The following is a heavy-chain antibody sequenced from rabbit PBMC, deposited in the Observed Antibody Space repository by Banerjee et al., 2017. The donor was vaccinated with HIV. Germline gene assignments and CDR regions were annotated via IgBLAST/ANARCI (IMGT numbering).Heavy chain of an antibody. J-gene: IGHJ4*01. V-gene: IGHV1S40*01. CDR1: GFSFNNNYV. Sequence: QSLEESGGDLVKPGASLTLTCTASGFSFNNNYVMSWVRQAPGKGLEWIGCMYAGSSGSTYYASWAKGRFTISKTSSTTVTLQLTSLTAADTATYFCGRDDADNHYFGLWGPGTLVTVS. CDR2: MYAGSSGST. CDR3: GRDDADNHYFGL. D-gene: IGHD4-2*01.